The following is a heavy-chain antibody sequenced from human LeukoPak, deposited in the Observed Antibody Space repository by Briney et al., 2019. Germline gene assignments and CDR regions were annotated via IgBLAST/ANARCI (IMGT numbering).Heavy chain of an antibody. CDR2: IIPIFGTA. D-gene: IGHD4-17*01. CDR1: GGTFSSYA. CDR3: ARSDYGDWAYYGMGV. V-gene: IGHV1-69*13. J-gene: IGHJ6*02. Sequence: GASVKVSCKASGGTFSSYAISWVRQAPGQGLEWMGGIIPIFGTANYAQKFQGRVTITADESTSTAYMELSSLRSEDTAVYYCARSDYGDWAYYGMGVWGQGTTVTVSS.